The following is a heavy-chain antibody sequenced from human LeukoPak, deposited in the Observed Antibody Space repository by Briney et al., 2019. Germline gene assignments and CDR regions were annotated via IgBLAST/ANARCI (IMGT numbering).Heavy chain of an antibody. Sequence: GGTLRLSCAASGFTFSNYAMPWVRQAPGKGLEWVAVISYDGSNKHYADSVKGRFTISSDNSRNTVYPQMNSLRAEDTAVYYCARDPRRSSQTGYFDYWGQGTLVTVSS. CDR1: GFTFSNYA. CDR2: ISYDGSNK. V-gene: IGHV3-30*04. CDR3: ARDPRRSSQTGYFDY. J-gene: IGHJ4*02. D-gene: IGHD6-13*01.